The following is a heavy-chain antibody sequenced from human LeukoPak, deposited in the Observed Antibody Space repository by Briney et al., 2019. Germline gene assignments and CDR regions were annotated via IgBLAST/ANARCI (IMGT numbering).Heavy chain of an antibody. V-gene: IGHV3-48*03. CDR2: IIRSGSTR. CDR1: GFTFSACE. D-gene: IGHD3-10*01. CDR3: ARVATMVRVPLDALDI. J-gene: IGHJ3*02. Sequence: PGGSLRLSCAISGFTFSACELTWVRQAPGKGLEWVSYIIRSGSTRYYADSVKGRFTTSRDNAKNSLYLQMNSLRAEDTAVYYCARVATMVRVPLDALDIWGQGTMVSVSS.